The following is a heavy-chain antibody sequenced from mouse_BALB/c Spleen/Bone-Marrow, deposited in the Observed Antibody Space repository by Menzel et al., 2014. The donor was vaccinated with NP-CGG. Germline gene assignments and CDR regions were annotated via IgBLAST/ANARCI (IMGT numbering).Heavy chain of an antibody. V-gene: IGHV5-17*02. D-gene: IGHD1-1*01. J-gene: IGHJ2*01. CDR1: GFTFSSSG. Sequence: EVKVEESGGGLVQPGGSRKLSCAASGFTFSSSGMHWVRQAPEKGLEWVAYISSGSSTIYYADTVMGRFTISRDNPKNTLFLQMTSLRSEDTAMYYCARSGSSSGYFDYWGQGTTLTVSS. CDR3: ARSGSSSGYFDY. CDR2: ISSGSSTI.